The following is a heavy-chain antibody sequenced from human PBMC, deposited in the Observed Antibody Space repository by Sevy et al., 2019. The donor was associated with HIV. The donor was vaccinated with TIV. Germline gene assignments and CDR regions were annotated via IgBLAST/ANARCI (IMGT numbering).Heavy chain of an antibody. Sequence: GGSLRLSCTASRFIFSDYGMHWVRQAPGKGLDWVAFIWYDGTDKYYADSVEGRFTISRDNSENKLFLQMNSLRPEDTAVYYCTKNTAAAGVGGFDYWGRGTMVTVSS. V-gene: IGHV3-30*02. CDR2: IWYDGTDK. CDR3: TKNTAAAGVGGFDY. J-gene: IGHJ4*02. CDR1: RFIFSDYG. D-gene: IGHD6-13*01.